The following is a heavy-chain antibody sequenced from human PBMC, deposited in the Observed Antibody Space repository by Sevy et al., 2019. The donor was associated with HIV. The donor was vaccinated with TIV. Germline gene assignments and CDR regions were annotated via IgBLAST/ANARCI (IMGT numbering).Heavy chain of an antibody. D-gene: IGHD1-1*01. Sequence: GGSLRLSCTASGFIFGDYAMSWVRQAPGKGLEWVAFLKHRAYGGTLDYAASVKGRFTISRDDSKSVAHLQMNDLKTKDTAIYYCTRWKGAHSIFDYWGQGALVTVSS. J-gene: IGHJ4*02. V-gene: IGHV3-49*04. CDR2: LKHRAYGGTL. CDR3: TRWKGAHSIFDY. CDR1: GFIFGDYA.